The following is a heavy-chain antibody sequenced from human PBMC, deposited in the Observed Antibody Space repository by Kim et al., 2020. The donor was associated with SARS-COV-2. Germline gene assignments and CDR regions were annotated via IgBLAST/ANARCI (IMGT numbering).Heavy chain of an antibody. J-gene: IGHJ4*02. CDR3: AMQVGGVGCAV. V-gene: IGHV4-4*02. CDR2: INYSGTT. D-gene: IGHD3-16*01. CDR1: GDSIISNGW. Sequence: SETLSLTCAVSGDSIISNGWWCWVRQAPGRGLEWFGEINYSGTTSYNPAPKTRVTMLVDKAKNQLFLQLTSVTAADTAIYYCAMQVGGVGCAVWGRGTLVALPS.